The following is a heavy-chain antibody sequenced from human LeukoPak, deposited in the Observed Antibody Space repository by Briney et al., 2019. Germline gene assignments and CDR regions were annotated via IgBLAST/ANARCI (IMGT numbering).Heavy chain of an antibody. V-gene: IGHV3-23*01. CDR2: ISGGGDST. Sequence: GGSLRLSCAASGFTFSSYAMSWVRQAPGKGLEWVSVISGGGDSTHYAASVKGRFTISRDNSKNTLYLQMNTLRAEDTAMYYCAKESPSFDFWGPGTLVAVSS. J-gene: IGHJ4*02. CDR3: AKESPSFDF. CDR1: GFTFSSYA.